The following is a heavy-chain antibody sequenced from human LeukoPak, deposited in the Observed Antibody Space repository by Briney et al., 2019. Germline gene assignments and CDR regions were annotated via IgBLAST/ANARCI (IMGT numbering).Heavy chain of an antibody. CDR2: LNPNSGGT. D-gene: IGHD2-15*01. CDR1: GYTFTGYY. V-gene: IGHV1-2*02. Sequence: ASVKVSCKASGYTFTGYYMHWVRPAPGQGLEWMGWLNPNSGGTNYAQKFQGRVTMTRDTSISTAYMELSRLRSDDTAVYYCARGLPPYRSGIDYWGQGTLVTVSS. CDR3: ARGLPPYRSGIDY. J-gene: IGHJ4*02.